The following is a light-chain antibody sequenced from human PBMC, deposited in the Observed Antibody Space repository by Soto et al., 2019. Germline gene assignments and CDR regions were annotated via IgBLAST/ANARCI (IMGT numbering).Light chain of an antibody. Sequence: EIVMTQSPATLSVSPGERATLSCRASQSVSSNLAWYHQKPGQAPRLLIYGASTRATGIAARFSGSGSGTEFTLTISSQQSEDFAVYYCQQYNSWPQTFGQGTKVDIK. CDR2: GAS. CDR1: QSVSSN. V-gene: IGKV3-15*01. CDR3: QQYNSWPQT. J-gene: IGKJ1*01.